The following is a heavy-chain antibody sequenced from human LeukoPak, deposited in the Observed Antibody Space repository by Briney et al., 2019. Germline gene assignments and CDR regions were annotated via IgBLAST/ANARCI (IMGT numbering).Heavy chain of an antibody. CDR1: GFTVSSNY. D-gene: IGHD5-12*01. Sequence: GGSLRLSCAASGFTVSSNYMSWVRQAPGKGLEWVSYISSSGSTIYYADSVKGRFTISRDNAKNSLYLQMNSLRAEDTAVYYCARDRLGGGYGIGYYYMDVWGKGTTVTISS. CDR3: ARDRLGGGYGIGYYYMDV. V-gene: IGHV3-11*01. CDR2: ISSSGSTI. J-gene: IGHJ6*03.